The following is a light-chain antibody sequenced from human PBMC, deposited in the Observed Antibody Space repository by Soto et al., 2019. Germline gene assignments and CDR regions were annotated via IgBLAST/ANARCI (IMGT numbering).Light chain of an antibody. CDR2: EVS. CDR3: SSITSSSTWV. J-gene: IGLJ3*02. Sequence: QSALTQPASVSGSPGQSITISCTGTSSDVGGFNYVSWYQQHPGKVPKLMIFEVSYRPSEVSDRFSGSKSGNTASLTISGLQAEDEADYYCSSITSSSTWVFGGGTKVTVL. V-gene: IGLV2-14*01. CDR1: SSDVGGFNY.